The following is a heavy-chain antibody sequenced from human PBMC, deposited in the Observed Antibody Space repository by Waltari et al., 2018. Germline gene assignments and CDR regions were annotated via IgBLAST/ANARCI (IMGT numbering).Heavy chain of an antibody. V-gene: IGHV4-39*07. CDR2: IYYSGSN. CDR3: ARAALGEMAPPGAFDI. CDR1: GGSISSSSYY. D-gene: IGHD3-16*02. Sequence: QLQLQESGPGLVKPSETLSLTCTVSGGSISSSSYYWGWIRQPPGKGLEWIGSIYYSGSNYYTPSLKSRVTISVDTSKNQFSLKLSSVTAADTAVYYCARAALGEMAPPGAFDIWGQGTMVTVSS. J-gene: IGHJ3*02.